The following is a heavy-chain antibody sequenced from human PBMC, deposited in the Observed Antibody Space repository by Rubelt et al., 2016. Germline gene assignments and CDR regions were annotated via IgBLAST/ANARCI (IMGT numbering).Heavy chain of an antibody. J-gene: IGHJ6*02. Sequence: EVQLVESGGGLVKPGGSLRLSCAASGFTFNTYSMDWVRQAPGKGLEWVSSISSGSCFIYYAVSVKVRCTISRGNAKNSRNLQMNSVRADDTAGYYCARATLSGIDVWGQGTTVTVSS. CDR2: ISSGSCFI. CDR3: ARATLSGIDV. CDR1: GFTFNTYS. D-gene: IGHD2/OR15-2a*01. V-gene: IGHV3-21*01.